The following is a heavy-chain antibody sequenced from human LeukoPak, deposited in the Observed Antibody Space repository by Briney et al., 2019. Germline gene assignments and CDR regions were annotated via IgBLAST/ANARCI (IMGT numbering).Heavy chain of an antibody. CDR2: INHSGST. V-gene: IGHV4-34*01. J-gene: IGHJ5*02. D-gene: IGHD6-6*01. Sequence: PSETLSLTCAVYGGSFSGYYWSWIRQPPGKGLEWIGEINHSGSTNYNPSLKSRVTISVDTSKNQFSLKLSSVTAADTAVYYCTRGGNSSSLNQNWFDPWGQGTLVTVSS. CDR3: TRGGNSSSLNQNWFDP. CDR1: GGSFSGYY.